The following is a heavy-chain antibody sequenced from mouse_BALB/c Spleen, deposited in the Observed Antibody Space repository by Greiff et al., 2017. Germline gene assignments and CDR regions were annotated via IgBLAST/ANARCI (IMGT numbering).Heavy chain of an antibody. V-gene: IGHV2-9*02. Sequence: VKSVESGPGLVAPSQSLSITCTVSGFSLTSYGVHWVRQPPGKGLEWLGVIWAGGSTNYNSALMSRLSISKDNSKSQVFLKMNSLQTDDTAMYYCARGSFAYWGQGTLVTVSA. CDR2: IWAGGST. CDR1: GFSLTSYG. J-gene: IGHJ3*01. CDR3: ARGSFAY.